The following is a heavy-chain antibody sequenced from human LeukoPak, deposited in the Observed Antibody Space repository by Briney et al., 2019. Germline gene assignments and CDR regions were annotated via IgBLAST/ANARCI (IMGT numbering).Heavy chain of an antibody. CDR1: GFTFSSYW. CDR2: IKQDGSEK. J-gene: IGHJ5*02. Sequence: GGSLRLSCVASGFTFSSYWMSWVRQTPGKGLEWVANIKQDGSEKNYVDSVKGRFTISRDNAKNSLYLQMNSLRADDTAVYYCARERGSGSYHPFDPWGQGTLVTVSS. D-gene: IGHD3-10*01. CDR3: ARERGSGSYHPFDP. V-gene: IGHV3-7*01.